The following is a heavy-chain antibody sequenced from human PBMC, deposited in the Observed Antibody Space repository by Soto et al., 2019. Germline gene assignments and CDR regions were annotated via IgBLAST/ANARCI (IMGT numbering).Heavy chain of an antibody. CDR1: GFSLSTSGVG. V-gene: IGHV2-5*02. D-gene: IGHD6-13*01. CDR3: AHFPGKQQLVLGLIYFQH. Sequence: QITLKESGPTLVKPTQTLTLTCTFSGFSLSTSGVGVGWIRQPPGKALEWLALIYWDDDKRYSPSLKSRLTITKDTSKNQVVLTMTNMDPVDTATYYCAHFPGKQQLVLGLIYFQHWGQGTLVTVSS. J-gene: IGHJ1*01. CDR2: IYWDDDK.